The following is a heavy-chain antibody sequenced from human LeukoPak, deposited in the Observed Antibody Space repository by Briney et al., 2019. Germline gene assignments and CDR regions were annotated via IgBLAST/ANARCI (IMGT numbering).Heavy chain of an antibody. CDR1: GDSVSSNSAT. D-gene: IGHD1-1*01. V-gene: IGHV6-1*01. Sequence: SQTLSLTCAISGDSVSSNSATWNWIRQSPSRGLEWLGRTYYRTKWYNDYAVSVKSRITINPDTSKNQFSLQLTSVTPEDTAVYYCARDKDDSTGTTFYFDYWGQGTLVTVSS. J-gene: IGHJ4*02. CDR3: ARDKDDSTGTTFYFDY. CDR2: TYYRTKWYN.